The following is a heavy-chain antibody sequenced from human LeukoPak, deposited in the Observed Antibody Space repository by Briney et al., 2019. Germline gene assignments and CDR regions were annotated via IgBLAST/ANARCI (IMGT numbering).Heavy chain of an antibody. CDR1: GFTFSSYA. V-gene: IGHV3-23*01. CDR2: ISGSGGST. Sequence: PGGSLRLSCAASGFTFSSYAMSWVRQAPGKGLEWVSAISGSGGSTYYADSVKGRFTIPRDNSKNTLYLQMNSLRAEDTTVYYCAKDRGRGYSYGSAFDYWGQGTLVTVSS. CDR3: AKDRGRGYSYGSAFDY. J-gene: IGHJ4*02. D-gene: IGHD5-18*01.